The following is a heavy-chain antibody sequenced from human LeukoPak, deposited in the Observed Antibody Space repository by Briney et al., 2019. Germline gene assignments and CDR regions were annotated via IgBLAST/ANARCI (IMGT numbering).Heavy chain of an antibody. CDR1: GGSITSYY. CDR3: ARTTEGYCRGRSCYSYYYYMDV. CDR2: IHYSGST. J-gene: IGHJ6*03. V-gene: IGHV4-59*01. D-gene: IGHD2-15*01. Sequence: SETLSLTCTVSGGSITSYYWSWIRQPAGKGLEWIGYIHYSGSTNYNPSLKSRVTISVDTSKNQFSLKLSSVTAADTAVYYCARTTEGYCRGRSCYSYYYYMDVWGKGTTVTVSS.